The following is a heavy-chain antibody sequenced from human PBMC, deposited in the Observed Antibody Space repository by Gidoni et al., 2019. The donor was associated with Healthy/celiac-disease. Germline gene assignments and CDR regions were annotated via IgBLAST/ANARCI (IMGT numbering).Heavy chain of an antibody. CDR2: ISYDGSNK. J-gene: IGHJ1*01. CDR1: GLTFSSEG. D-gene: IGHD3-3*01. V-gene: IGHV3-30*18. Sequence: QVQLVESGGGVVQPGRSLRLSCAASGLTFSSEGMHWVRQAPGKGLEWVAVISYDGSNKYYADSVKGRFTISRDNSKNTLYLQMNSLRAEDTAVYYYAKDFSGARFLEWLSYFQHWGQGTLVTVSS. CDR3: AKDFSGARFLEWLSYFQH.